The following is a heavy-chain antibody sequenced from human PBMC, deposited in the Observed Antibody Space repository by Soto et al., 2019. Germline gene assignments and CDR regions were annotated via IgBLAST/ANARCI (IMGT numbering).Heavy chain of an antibody. CDR3: ARARRDGYSRNWFDP. CDR2: IYYSGST. CDR1: GGSISSYY. J-gene: IGHJ5*02. Sequence: SETLSLTCAVSGGSISSYYWSWIRQPPGKGLEWIGYIYYSGSTNYNPSLKSRVTISVDTSKNQFSLKLSSVTAADTAVYYCARARRDGYSRNWFDPWGQGTLVTVSS. D-gene: IGHD5-18*01. V-gene: IGHV4-59*01.